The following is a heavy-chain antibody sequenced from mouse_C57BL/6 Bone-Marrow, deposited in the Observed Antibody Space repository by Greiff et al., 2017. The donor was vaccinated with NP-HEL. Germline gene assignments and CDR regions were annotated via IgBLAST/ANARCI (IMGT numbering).Heavy chain of an antibody. CDR2: ISSGGSYT. Sequence: EVKLVESGGDLVKPGGSLKLSCAASGFTFSSYGMSWVRQTPDKRLEWVATISSGGSYTYYPDSVKGRFTISRDNAKNTLYLQMSSLKSEDTAMYYCARHAGRYYDYDEIAYWGQGTLVTVSA. V-gene: IGHV5-6*01. J-gene: IGHJ3*01. CDR1: GFTFSSYG. CDR3: ARHAGRYYDYDEIAY. D-gene: IGHD2-4*01.